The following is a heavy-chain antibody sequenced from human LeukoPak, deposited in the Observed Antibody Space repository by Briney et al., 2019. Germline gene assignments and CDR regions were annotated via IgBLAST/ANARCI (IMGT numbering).Heavy chain of an antibody. CDR2: IKQDGSEK. CDR1: GFTFSGYW. J-gene: IGHJ4*02. V-gene: IGHV3-7*01. Sequence: PGGSLRLSCAASGFTFSGYWMSWVRQAPGKGLEWVANIKQDGSEKYYVDSVKGRFTISRDNAKNSLYLQMNSLRAEDTAVYYCARDRRDYYDSSGRRGYFDYWGQGTLVTVSS. D-gene: IGHD3-22*01. CDR3: ARDRRDYYDSSGRRGYFDY.